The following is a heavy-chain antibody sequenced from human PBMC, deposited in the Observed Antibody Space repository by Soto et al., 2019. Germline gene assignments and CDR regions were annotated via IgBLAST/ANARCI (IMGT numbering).Heavy chain of an antibody. CDR1: GGSISSYY. J-gene: IGHJ6*03. CDR3: ARGTTYYYYYYMDV. Sequence: QVQLQESGPGLVKPSETLSLTCTVSGGSISSYYWSWIRQPPGKGLEWIGYIYYSGSTNYNPSLKSRVTISVDTSNNQFSLKLSSVTAADTAVYYCARGTTYYYYYYMDVWGKGTTVTVSS. D-gene: IGHD1-1*01. CDR2: IYYSGST. V-gene: IGHV4-59*01.